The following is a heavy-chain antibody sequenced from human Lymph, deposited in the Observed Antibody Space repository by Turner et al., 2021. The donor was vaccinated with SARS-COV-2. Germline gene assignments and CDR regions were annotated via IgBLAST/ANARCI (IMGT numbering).Heavy chain of an antibody. Sequence: QVQLVQSGAEVKKPGSSVKVSCKASGGTFSSSAISWVRQAPGQGLEWMGGIIPLLAIATYEQKFQGRVTITADKSTSTAYMELSSLRSEDTAVYFCARIAAPGMGGGVHYYYYAMDVWGQGTTVTVSS. D-gene: IGHD6-13*01. CDR1: GGTFSSSA. J-gene: IGHJ6*02. CDR3: ARIAAPGMGGGVHYYYYAMDV. V-gene: IGHV1-69*10. CDR2: IIPLLAIA.